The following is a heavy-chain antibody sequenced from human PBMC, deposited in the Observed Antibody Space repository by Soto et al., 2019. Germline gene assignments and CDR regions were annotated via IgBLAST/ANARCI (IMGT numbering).Heavy chain of an antibody. D-gene: IGHD5-12*01. V-gene: IGHV4-31*03. J-gene: IGHJ6*02. CDR1: GGSISSGGYY. Sequence: SETLSLTCTVSGGSISSGGYYWSWIRQHPGKGLEWIGYIYYSGSTYYNPSLKSRVTISVDTSKNQFSLKLSSVTAADTAVYYCARFKSRVATGYYYGMDVWGQGTTVTVSS. CDR3: ARFKSRVATGYYYGMDV. CDR2: IYYSGST.